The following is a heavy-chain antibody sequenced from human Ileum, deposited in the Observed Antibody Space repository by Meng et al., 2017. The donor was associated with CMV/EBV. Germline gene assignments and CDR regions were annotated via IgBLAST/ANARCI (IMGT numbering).Heavy chain of an antibody. CDR2: INPNSGGT. Sequence: QGQVVQAGAEVKRPGASVKVSCKASGYPFTAYYIHGVRQAPGQGLEWMGWINPNSGGTNYAQKFQGRVTMTRDTSISTVYMELNRLTSDDTAVYYCARVPGLEVADANWFDPWGQGTLVTVSS. CDR1: GYPFTAYY. J-gene: IGHJ5*02. V-gene: IGHV1-2*02. CDR3: ARVPGLEVADANWFDP. D-gene: IGHD2-15*01.